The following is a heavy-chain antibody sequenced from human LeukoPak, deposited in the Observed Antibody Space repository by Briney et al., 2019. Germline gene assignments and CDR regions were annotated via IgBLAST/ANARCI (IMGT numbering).Heavy chain of an antibody. J-gene: IGHJ5*02. CDR2: ISGSGGST. D-gene: IGHD5-18*01. Sequence: GGSLRLSCEAPGFTFTTYAMSWVRQAPGKGLDWLSAISGSGGSTYYADSVKGRFTISRDNSKNTLYLQLDSLRAEDTAVYYCAKVSLGTAMTSWGQGTLVTVSS. V-gene: IGHV3-23*01. CDR1: GFTFTTYA. CDR3: AKVSLGTAMTS.